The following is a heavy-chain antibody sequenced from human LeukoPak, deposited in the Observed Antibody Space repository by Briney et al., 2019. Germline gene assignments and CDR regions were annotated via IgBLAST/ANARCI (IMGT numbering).Heavy chain of an antibody. Sequence: GGSLRLSCAASGLIFSHYGMHWVRQAPGKGLEWVAVITADGRNKQYGDSVKGRFTISRDDSKNTVFLQMNDLRAEDTAVYYCAKDRCSTWSFDYWGQGTLVTVSS. CDR1: GLIFSHYG. CDR3: AKDRCSTWSFDY. J-gene: IGHJ4*02. D-gene: IGHD6-13*01. V-gene: IGHV3-30*18. CDR2: ITADGRNK.